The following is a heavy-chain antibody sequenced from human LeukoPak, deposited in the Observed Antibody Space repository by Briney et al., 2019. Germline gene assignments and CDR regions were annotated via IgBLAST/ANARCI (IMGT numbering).Heavy chain of an antibody. Sequence: GASVKVSCKVSGYILKELFIHWVRQAPGKGLEWMGGIISIFGTANYAQKFQGRVTITTDESTSTAYMELSSLRSEDTAVYYCGVAAAGTEGYYYMDVWGKGTTVTVSS. CDR3: GVAAAGTEGYYYMDV. J-gene: IGHJ6*03. CDR1: GYILKELF. CDR2: IISIFGTA. V-gene: IGHV1-69*05. D-gene: IGHD6-13*01.